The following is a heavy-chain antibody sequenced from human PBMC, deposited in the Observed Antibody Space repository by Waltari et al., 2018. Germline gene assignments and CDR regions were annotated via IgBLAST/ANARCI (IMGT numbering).Heavy chain of an antibody. CDR1: GGSISSSSYY. D-gene: IGHD2-21*01. CDR2: IYYSGST. Sequence: QLQLQESGPGLVKPSDTLSLTCTVSGGSISSSSYYWGWIRQPPGKGLEWIGSIYYSGSTYYNPSLKSRVTISVDTSKNQFSLKLSSVTAADTAVYYCARRLAYCGGDCPAYFDYWGQGTLVTVSS. J-gene: IGHJ4*02. V-gene: IGHV4-39*01. CDR3: ARRLAYCGGDCPAYFDY.